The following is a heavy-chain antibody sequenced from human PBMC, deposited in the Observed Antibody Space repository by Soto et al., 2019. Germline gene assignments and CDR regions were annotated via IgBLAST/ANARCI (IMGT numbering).Heavy chain of an antibody. CDR3: ARDGRDGYNVYYFDY. V-gene: IGHV4-4*02. J-gene: IGHJ4*02. CDR1: GGSISSSNW. D-gene: IGHD5-12*01. CDR2: IYHSGST. Sequence: QVQLQESGPGLVKPSGTLSLTCAVSGGSISSSNWWSWVRQPPGKGLEWIGEIYHSGSTNYNPSRKSRVTISVDKSKNQFSRKLSSVTAADTAVYYCARDGRDGYNVYYFDYWGQGTLVTVSS.